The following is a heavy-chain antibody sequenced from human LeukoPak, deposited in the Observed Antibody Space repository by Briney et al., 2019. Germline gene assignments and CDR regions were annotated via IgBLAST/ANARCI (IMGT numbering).Heavy chain of an antibody. D-gene: IGHD6-13*01. CDR1: GGSISSSDYY. Sequence: PSETLSLTCTVSGGSISSSDYYWGWIRQPPGMGLEWIGSIYYSGSTYYDPSLKSRVTISVDTSKNQFSLKLSSVTAADTTVYYCARLRSQQLDYYYYYYMDVWGKGTTVTVSS. J-gene: IGHJ6*03. V-gene: IGHV4-39*01. CDR2: IYYSGST. CDR3: ARLRSQQLDYYYYYYMDV.